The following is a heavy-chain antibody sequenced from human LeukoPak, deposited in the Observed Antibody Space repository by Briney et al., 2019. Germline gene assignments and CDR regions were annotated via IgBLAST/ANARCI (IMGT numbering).Heavy chain of an antibody. CDR3: AKTMVRGVKGQGAFDI. V-gene: IGHV1-2*02. J-gene: IGHJ3*02. D-gene: IGHD3-10*01. Sequence: ASVKVSCKASGYTFTGYYMHWVRPAAGQGLEWVGWINPNSGGTNYAQKFQGRVTMTRDTSISTAYMELRRLRSDDTAVYYCAKTMVRGVKGQGAFDIWGQGTMVTVSS. CDR2: INPNSGGT. CDR1: GYTFTGYY.